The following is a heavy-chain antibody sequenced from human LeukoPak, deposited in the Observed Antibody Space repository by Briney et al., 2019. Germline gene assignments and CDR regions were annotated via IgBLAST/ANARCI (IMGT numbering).Heavy chain of an antibody. V-gene: IGHV4-34*01. CDR3: ARGGGRRSIRDTWFDP. J-gene: IGHJ5*02. CDR2: INHSGIT. Sequence: SETLSLTCAVYGGSFSDYYWGWIRQPPGKGLEWVGEINHSGITNYNPSLKSRVRISMDTSRNHFSLKVNSVTAADTAAYYCARGGGRRSIRDTWFDPWGQGTLVTVSS. D-gene: IGHD2-2*02. CDR1: GGSFSDYY.